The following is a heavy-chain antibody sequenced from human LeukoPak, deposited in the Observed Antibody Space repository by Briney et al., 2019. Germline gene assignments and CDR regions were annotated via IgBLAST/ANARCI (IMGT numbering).Heavy chain of an antibody. Sequence: GGSLRLSCAASGFSFSAYGVHWVRQAPGKGLEWVAVIWYDGSSKDYADSVKGRFTLSRDNAKNSLYLQMDSLRAEDTAVYYCARGRLWAFDIWGQGTMVTVSS. J-gene: IGHJ3*02. V-gene: IGHV3-33*01. CDR1: GFSFSAYG. CDR2: IWYDGSSK. CDR3: ARGRLWAFDI. D-gene: IGHD3-10*01.